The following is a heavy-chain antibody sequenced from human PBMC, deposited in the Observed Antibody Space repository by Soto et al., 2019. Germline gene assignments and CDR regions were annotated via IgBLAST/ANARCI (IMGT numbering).Heavy chain of an antibody. V-gene: IGHV1-8*01. Sequence: ASVKVSCKASGDTFTTYDINWVRQATGHGLEWMGWINPNSGNIGYAQRFQGRVTMTRDTAIRTAYMEVSSLRVDDTAVYYCARELDYVWGSLDYWGQGTLVTVSS. D-gene: IGHD3-16*01. J-gene: IGHJ4*02. CDR1: GDTFTTYD. CDR3: ARELDYVWGSLDY. CDR2: INPNSGNI.